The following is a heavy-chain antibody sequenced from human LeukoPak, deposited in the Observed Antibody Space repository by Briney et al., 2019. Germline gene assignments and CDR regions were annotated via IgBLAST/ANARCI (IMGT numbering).Heavy chain of an antibody. Sequence: GGSLRLSCAASGFTFSSYGMHWVRQAPGKGLEWVAVISYDGSDKYYADSVKGRFTISRDNSKNTLYLQMNSLRAEDTAVYYCAKGWRMSDPWGQGTLVTVSS. CDR1: GFTFSSYG. D-gene: IGHD1-1*01. J-gene: IGHJ5*02. CDR2: ISYDGSDK. CDR3: AKGWRMSDP. V-gene: IGHV3-30*18.